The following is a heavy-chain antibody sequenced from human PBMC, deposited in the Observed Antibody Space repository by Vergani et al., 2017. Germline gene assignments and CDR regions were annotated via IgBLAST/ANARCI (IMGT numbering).Heavy chain of an antibody. CDR1: GFTFSDYY. V-gene: IGHV3-11*01. J-gene: IGHJ6*03. CDR2: ISSSGSTI. Sequence: VQLVESGGGLVQPGGSLRLSCAASGFTFSDYYMSWIRQAPGKGLEWVSYISSSGSTIYYADSVKGRFTISRDNAKNSLYLQMNSLRAEDTAVYYCARGGLDYDFWSGYRPYYYYYMDVWGKGTTVTVSS. CDR3: ARGGLDYDFWSGYRPYYYYYMDV. D-gene: IGHD3-3*01.